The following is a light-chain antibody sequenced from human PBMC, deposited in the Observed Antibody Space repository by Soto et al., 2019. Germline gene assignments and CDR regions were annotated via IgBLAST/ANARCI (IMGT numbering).Light chain of an antibody. CDR1: QSIASN. CDR2: GAS. J-gene: IGKJ5*01. V-gene: IGKV3-15*01. Sequence: EIVMTQSPATLSVSPGERVTLSCRASQSIASNLVWYQQKRGQAPRLLIFGASTRATDVPARFSGSGSGTDFTLTISSLQSEDFAVYICQQNNDWPAITFGQGTRLEI. CDR3: QQNNDWPAIT.